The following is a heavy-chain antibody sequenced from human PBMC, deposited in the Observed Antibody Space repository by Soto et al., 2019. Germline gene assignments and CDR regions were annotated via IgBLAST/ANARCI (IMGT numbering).Heavy chain of an antibody. J-gene: IGHJ2*01. CDR2: IMPITGTV. Sequence: QVQLVQSGAEVKKPGSSVTVSCKVSGGTFSSYAIGWVRQAPGQGLAWMGGIMPITGTVNYEQKFQCRVTITADESTTTVYMELSSLRSEDTAVYYCAREYSSSSQYLYFDVWRRGTLVTVSS. V-gene: IGHV1-69*01. D-gene: IGHD6-6*01. CDR3: AREYSSSSQYLYFDV. CDR1: GGTFSSYA.